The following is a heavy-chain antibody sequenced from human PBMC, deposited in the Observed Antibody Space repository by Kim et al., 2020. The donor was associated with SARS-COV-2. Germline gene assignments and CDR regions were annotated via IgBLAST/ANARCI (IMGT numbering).Heavy chain of an antibody. CDR2: IREDGSDK. CDR3: ARVGVVLERYRWHDH. V-gene: IGHV3-7*03. Sequence: GGSLRLSCAASGFIFSNHWMTWVRQAPGMGLEWVANIREDGSDKYYVDSVKGRFTISRDNTKNSLYLQLNSLRAEDTATYYCARVGVVLERYRWHDHWG. CDR1: GFIFSNHW. D-gene: IGHD2-21*01. J-gene: IGHJ5*02.